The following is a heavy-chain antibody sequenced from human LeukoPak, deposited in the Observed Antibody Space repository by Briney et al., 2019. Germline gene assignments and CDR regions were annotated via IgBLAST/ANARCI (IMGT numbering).Heavy chain of an antibody. CDR2: IKGDGSST. CDR1: GFTFSSYW. V-gene: IGHV3-74*01. Sequence: AGGSLRLSCAASGFTFSSYWMPWVRHTPGKELVWVSRIKGDGSSTSYADSVKGRFTISRDNAKNTLYLQMNSLRAEDTAVYYCARDGYSFGHDFDYWGQGTLVTVSS. CDR3: ARDGYSFGHDFDY. D-gene: IGHD5-18*01. J-gene: IGHJ4*02.